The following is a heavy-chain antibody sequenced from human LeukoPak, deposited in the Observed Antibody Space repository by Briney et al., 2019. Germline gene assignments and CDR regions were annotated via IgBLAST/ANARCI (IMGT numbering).Heavy chain of an antibody. V-gene: IGHV1-18*01. D-gene: IGHD2-8*02. Sequence: GASVKVSCKASGYTFTSYGISWVRQAPGQGLEWMGWISAYNGNTNYAQKLQGRVTMTTDTSTSTAYMELRSLRSDDTAVYYCARVGYCSGGVCQGSSERTHYYYNMDVWGKGTTVTVSS. CDR3: ARVGYCSGGVCQGSSERTHYYYNMDV. CDR2: ISAYNGNT. J-gene: IGHJ6*03. CDR1: GYTFTSYG.